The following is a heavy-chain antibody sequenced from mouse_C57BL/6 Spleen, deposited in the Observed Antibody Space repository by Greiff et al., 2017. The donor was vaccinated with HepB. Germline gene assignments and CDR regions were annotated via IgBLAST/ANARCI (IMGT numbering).Heavy chain of an antibody. V-gene: IGHV1-55*01. D-gene: IGHD1-1*01. CDR3: ARAPPYYYGSSYEDY. CDR2: IYPGSGST. CDR1: GYTFTSYW. J-gene: IGHJ2*01. Sequence: QVQLKQPGAELVKPGASVKMSCKASGYTFTSYWITWVKQRPGQGLEWMGDIYPGSGSTNYNEKFKSKATLTVDTSSSTAYMQLSSLTSEDSAVYYCARAPPYYYGSSYEDYWGQGTTLTVSS.